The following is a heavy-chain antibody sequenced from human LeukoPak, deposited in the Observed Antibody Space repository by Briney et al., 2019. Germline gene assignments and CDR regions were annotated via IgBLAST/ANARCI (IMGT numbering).Heavy chain of an antibody. CDR2: INPNSGNT. CDR3: ARGDDYGDFHPY. D-gene: IGHD4-17*01. J-gene: IGHJ4*02. V-gene: IGHV1-8*03. Sequence: ASVKVSCKASGYTFISHDINWVRQATGQGLEWMGWINPNSGNTGYAQKFQGRVTFTRNTSISTAYMELSSLRSDDTAVYYCARGDDYGDFHPYWGQGTLVTVSS. CDR1: GYTFISHD.